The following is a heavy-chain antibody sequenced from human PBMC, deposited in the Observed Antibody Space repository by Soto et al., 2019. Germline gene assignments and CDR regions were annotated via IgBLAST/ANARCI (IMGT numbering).Heavy chain of an antibody. Sequence: QLQLQESGPGLVKPSETLSLTCTVSGGSISSSSYYWGWIRQPPGKGLEWIGSIYYSGSTYYNPSLKSRVTLSVDTSKNQFSLKLSSVTAADTAVYYCARVAGYSSSWYSWDYYYGMDVWGQGTTVTVSS. CDR2: IYYSGST. CDR1: GGSISSSSYY. CDR3: ARVAGYSSSWYSWDYYYGMDV. J-gene: IGHJ6*02. V-gene: IGHV4-39*01. D-gene: IGHD6-13*01.